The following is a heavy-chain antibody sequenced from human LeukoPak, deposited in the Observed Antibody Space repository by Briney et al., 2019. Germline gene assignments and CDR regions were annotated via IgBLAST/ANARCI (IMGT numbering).Heavy chain of an antibody. CDR3: ARNNPLRYFDWLFHRRGNWFDP. CDR2: VYSSGST. J-gene: IGHJ5*02. Sequence: PSETLSLTCTVSGGSISSYYWSWIRQSPGKGLEWIGYVYSSGSTNSNPSLKSRVTISVDTSKNQFSLKLSSVTAADTAVYYCARNNPLRYFDWLFHRRGNWFDPWGQGTLVTVSS. V-gene: IGHV4-59*12. D-gene: IGHD3-9*01. CDR1: GGSISSYY.